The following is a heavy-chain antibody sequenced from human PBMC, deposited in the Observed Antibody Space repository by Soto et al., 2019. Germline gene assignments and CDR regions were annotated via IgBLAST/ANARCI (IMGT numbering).Heavy chain of an antibody. D-gene: IGHD3-10*01. CDR3: ARDLDISGSYYTDY. J-gene: IGHJ4*02. V-gene: IGHV1-18*01. Sequence: QVQLVQSGVEVKKPGASVKVSCKASGYPFTSAGISWVRQAPGQELEWMGWISVYNGNTKYAQKFQGRVTMTTDPSTSTAYMELRSRTSDDTAVYYCARDLDISGSYYTDYWGQGTLVTVSA. CDR2: ISVYNGNT. CDR1: GYPFTSAG.